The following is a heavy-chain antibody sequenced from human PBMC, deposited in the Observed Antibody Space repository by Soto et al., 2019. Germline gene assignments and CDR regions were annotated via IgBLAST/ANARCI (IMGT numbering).Heavy chain of an antibody. CDR1: GYTFTSYY. CDR3: ARDLDSSSSEYYYYYYGMDV. CDR2: INPSGGST. J-gene: IGHJ6*02. D-gene: IGHD6-6*01. V-gene: IGHV1-46*01. Sequence: ASVKVSCKASGYTFTSYYMHWVRQAPGQGLEWMGIINPSGGSTSYAQKFQGRVTMTRDTSTSTVYMELSSLRSEDTAVYYCARDLDSSSSEYYYYYYGMDVWGQGTTVTVSS.